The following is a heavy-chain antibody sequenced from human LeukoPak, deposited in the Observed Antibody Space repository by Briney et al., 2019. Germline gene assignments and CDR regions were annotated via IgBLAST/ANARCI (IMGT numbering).Heavy chain of an antibody. CDR3: ARGIFYGGRNQYIWFDL. CDR2: ISHSGSS. Sequence: SETLSLTCAVYGGPFRGFFWSWIRKAPGKGKEWIGKISHSGSSNYNPSLKSRITISVDTYKSQFSLRLTSVTAADTAVYYCARGIFYGGRNQYIWFDLWGQGTLVTVSS. J-gene: IGHJ5*02. V-gene: IGHV4-34*01. CDR1: GGPFRGFF. D-gene: IGHD4-23*01.